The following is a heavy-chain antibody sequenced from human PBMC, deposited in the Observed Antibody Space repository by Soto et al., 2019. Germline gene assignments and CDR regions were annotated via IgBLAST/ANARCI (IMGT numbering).Heavy chain of an antibody. CDR3: ARGELGNAYGMDV. V-gene: IGHV4-4*07. J-gene: IGHJ6*02. CDR1: GGSISRYC. Sequence: SETLSLTCTVSGGSISRYCWRWIRQPSGKGLEWIGRIYPSGSTNYSPPLKSRVTMSVDTSKNQLSLKLSSVTAAHTALYYCARGELGNAYGMDVWGQGNSVSVSS. CDR2: IYPSGST. D-gene: IGHD6-6*01.